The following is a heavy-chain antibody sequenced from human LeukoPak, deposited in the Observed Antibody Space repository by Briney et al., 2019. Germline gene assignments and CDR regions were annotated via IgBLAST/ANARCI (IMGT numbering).Heavy chain of an antibody. CDR3: ASGVAYYYDTTDYGEFDY. CDR2: IIPILGMT. CDR1: GVTFINSA. J-gene: IGHJ4*02. D-gene: IGHD3-22*01. V-gene: IGHV1-69*04. Sequence: ASVTVSFKASGVTFINSAFSWVRQAPGQGREWMGRIIPILGMTNYAQKFQGRVTIIADKSTSTAYMELSSLRSEDTAVYYCASGVAYYYDTTDYGEFDYWGQGTLVTVSS.